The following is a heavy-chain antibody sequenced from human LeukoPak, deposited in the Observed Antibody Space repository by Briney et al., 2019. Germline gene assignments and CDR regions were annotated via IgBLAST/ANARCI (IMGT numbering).Heavy chain of an antibody. CDR3: ARGSSHGFDY. J-gene: IGHJ4*02. Sequence: SGPALVKPTQTLTLTCTFSGFSLTTSGMCVSWIRQPPGKALEWLALIDWDDDKSYSTSLKTRLTISKDTSKNQVVLTMTNMDPVDTATYNCARGSSHGFDYWGQGTLVTVSS. V-gene: IGHV2-70*01. CDR1: GFSLTTSGMC. CDR2: IDWDDDK.